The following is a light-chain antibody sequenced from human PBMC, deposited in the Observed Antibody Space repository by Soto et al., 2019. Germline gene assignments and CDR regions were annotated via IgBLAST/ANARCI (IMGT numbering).Light chain of an antibody. V-gene: IGLV2-14*01. CDR2: EVS. CDR3: SSHTTYSTRV. Sequence: QSALTQPASVSGSPGQSIAISCTGTSSDIGSYNYVSWYQQHPGKAPKLMIHEVSNRPSGVSDRFSGSKSGNTAFLTISGLQADDEADYYCSSHTTYSTRVFGTGTKVTVL. CDR1: SSDIGSYNY. J-gene: IGLJ1*01.